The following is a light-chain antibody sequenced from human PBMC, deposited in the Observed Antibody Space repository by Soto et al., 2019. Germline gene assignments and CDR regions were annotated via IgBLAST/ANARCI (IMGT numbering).Light chain of an antibody. CDR3: HQYGNSPQT. CDR2: GAS. Sequence: EIGLTQSPATLSLSPGERATLSCRASQSVTTFLAWYQQKPGQAPRLLIYGASSRATGIPDRFSGSGSGTVFTLTINILEPDDFAVYYCHQYGNSPQTFGQGTKVDIK. V-gene: IGKV3-20*01. CDR1: QSVTTF. J-gene: IGKJ1*01.